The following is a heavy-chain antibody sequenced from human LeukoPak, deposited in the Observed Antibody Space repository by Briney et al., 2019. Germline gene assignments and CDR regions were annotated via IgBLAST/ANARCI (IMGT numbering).Heavy chain of an antibody. V-gene: IGHV3-15*04. CDR2: IASKTDGGTT. CDR1: GLTVTNAW. CDR3: TTGIRGY. Sequence: PGGSLRLSCAASGLTVTNAWMNWVRQAPGKGLEWVGRIASKTDGGTTDYAAPVKGRFTISRDDSKNTLFLQMNSLKTEDTAVYYCTTGIRGYCGQGTLVTVSS. J-gene: IGHJ4*02.